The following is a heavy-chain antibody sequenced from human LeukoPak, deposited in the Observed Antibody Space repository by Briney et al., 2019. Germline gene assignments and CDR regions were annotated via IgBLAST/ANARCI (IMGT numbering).Heavy chain of an antibody. CDR2: IRSTANGYAT. Sequence: SGGSLRLSCAASGFTFHSYWMHWVRQASGKGLEWVGRIRSTANGYATAYAASVKGRFTISRDDSKNTAYLQMDSLKTEDTAVYYCTGNYYGSGSYADFDYWGQGTLVTVSS. CDR3: TGNYYGSGSYADFDY. J-gene: IGHJ4*02. CDR1: GFTFHSYW. V-gene: IGHV3-73*01. D-gene: IGHD3-10*01.